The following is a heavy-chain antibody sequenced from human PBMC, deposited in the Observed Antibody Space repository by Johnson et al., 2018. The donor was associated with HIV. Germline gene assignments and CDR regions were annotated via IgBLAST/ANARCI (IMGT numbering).Heavy chain of an antibody. CDR1: GFTFSNAW. J-gene: IGHJ3*02. CDR2: IKSKTDGGTT. Sequence: VQLVESGGGLVQPGGSLRLSCAASGFTFSNAWMSWVRQAPGKGLEWVGRIKSKTDGGTTDYAAPVKDRFTILRDDSKNTLYLQMNSLRAEDTAVYYCGRGRSSWYGVFDAFDIWGQGTMVTCSP. V-gene: IGHV3-15*01. CDR3: GRGRSSWYGVFDAFDI. D-gene: IGHD6-13*01.